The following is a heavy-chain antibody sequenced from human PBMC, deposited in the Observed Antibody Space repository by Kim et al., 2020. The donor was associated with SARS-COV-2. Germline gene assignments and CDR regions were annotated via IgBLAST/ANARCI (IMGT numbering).Heavy chain of an antibody. J-gene: IGHJ6*02. CDR3: ARVRLPPYYYGMDV. Sequence: QKFPGRATMTRDTSTSTVYMELSSLRSEDTAVYYCARVRLPPYYYGMDVWGQGTTVTVSS. V-gene: IGHV1-46*01. D-gene: IGHD4-17*01.